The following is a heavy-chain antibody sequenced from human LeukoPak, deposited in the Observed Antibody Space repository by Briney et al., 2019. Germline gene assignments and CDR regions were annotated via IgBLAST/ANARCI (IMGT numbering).Heavy chain of an antibody. V-gene: IGHV3-9*01. CDR2: ISWNSGSI. CDR1: GFTFDDYA. Sequence: GGSLRLSCAASGFTFDDYAMHWVRQAPGKGLEWVSGISWNSGSIGYADSVKGRFTISRDNTKNSLYLQMNSLRAEDTALYYCAKGAYGDYLGSEYYFDYWGQGTLVTVSS. D-gene: IGHD4-17*01. CDR3: AKGAYGDYLGSEYYFDY. J-gene: IGHJ4*02.